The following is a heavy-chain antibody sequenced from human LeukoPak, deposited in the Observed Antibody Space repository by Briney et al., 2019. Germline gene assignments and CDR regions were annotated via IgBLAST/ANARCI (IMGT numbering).Heavy chain of an antibody. J-gene: IGHJ5*02. D-gene: IGHD3-3*01. CDR3: ARVFGVARWFNP. V-gene: IGHV4-34*01. CDR1: GVSFSGYY. CDR2: INHSGST. Sequence: KASETLSLTCAVYGVSFSGYYWSWIRQPPGKGLEWIGEINHSGSTNYNPSLKSRVTISVDTSKNQFSLKLSSVTAADTAVYYCARVFGVARWFNPWGQGTLVTVSS.